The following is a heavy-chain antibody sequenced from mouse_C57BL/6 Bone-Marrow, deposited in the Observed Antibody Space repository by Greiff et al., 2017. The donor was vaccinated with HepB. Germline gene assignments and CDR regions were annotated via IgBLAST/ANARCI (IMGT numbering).Heavy chain of an antibody. CDR1: GFTFSSYG. CDR3: ARANLFLRYGYAMDY. D-gene: IGHD1-1*01. Sequence: DVMLVESGGGLVKPGGSLKLSCAASGFTFSSYGMSWVRQTPDKRLEWVATISSGGSYTYYPDSVKGRFTISRDNAKNTLYLQMSSLKSEDTAMYYCARANLFLRYGYAMDYWGQGTSVTVSS. V-gene: IGHV5-6*03. J-gene: IGHJ4*01. CDR2: ISSGGSYT.